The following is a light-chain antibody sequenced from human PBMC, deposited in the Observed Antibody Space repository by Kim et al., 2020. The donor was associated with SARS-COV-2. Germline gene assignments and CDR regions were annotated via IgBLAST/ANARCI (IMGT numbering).Light chain of an antibody. CDR1: HRVLSSSNNKNY. Sequence: TITCKSSHRVLSSSNNKNYLAWYQVKSGQPPKLLIYWASARESGVPDRFSGSGSGTDFTLTISSLQAEDVAVYYCQQYLSTPMYTFGQGTKLEI. J-gene: IGKJ2*01. CDR2: WAS. CDR3: QQYLSTPMYT. V-gene: IGKV4-1*01.